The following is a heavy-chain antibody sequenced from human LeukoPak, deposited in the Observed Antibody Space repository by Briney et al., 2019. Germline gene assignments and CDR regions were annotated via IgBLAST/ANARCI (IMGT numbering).Heavy chain of an antibody. CDR3: ARDQTLVAIGASGY. Sequence: GGSLRLSCVASGFKFSGYWMTWVRHTPGKGLEWVANIKQDGDDKYYAESVRGRFTTSRDNVRNSLYLQMNSLRAEDTGIYYCARDQTLVAIGASGYWGQGTLVTVSS. D-gene: IGHD2/OR15-2a*01. J-gene: IGHJ4*02. CDR2: IKQDGDDK. V-gene: IGHV3-7*01. CDR1: GFKFSGYW.